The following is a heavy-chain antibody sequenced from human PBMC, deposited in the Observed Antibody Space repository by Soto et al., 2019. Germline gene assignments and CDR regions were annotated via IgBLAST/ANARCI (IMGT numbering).Heavy chain of an antibody. Sequence: QVQLVQSGAEVKKPGSSVKVSCKASGGTFSSYAISWVRQAPGQGLEWRGGIIPIFGTANYAQKFQGRVTITGDESTRTAEMGMSSLRSEDTAVSYCARDVAILGLGKHGYGMDFWGQGTTVTVSS. V-gene: IGHV1-69*01. D-gene: IGHD3-16*01. CDR3: ARDVAILGLGKHGYGMDF. J-gene: IGHJ6*02. CDR1: GGTFSSYA. CDR2: IIPIFGTA.